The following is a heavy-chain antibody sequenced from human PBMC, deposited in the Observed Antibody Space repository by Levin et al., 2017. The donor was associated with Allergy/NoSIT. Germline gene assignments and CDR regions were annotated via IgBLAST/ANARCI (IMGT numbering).Heavy chain of an antibody. D-gene: IGHD1-1*01. Sequence: GSLRLSCQGSGYSFTSYWIGWVRQMPGKGLEWMGIIYPGDSDTRYSPSFQGQVTISADKSISTAYLQWSSLKASDTAIYYCARRGTRDYYYYMDVWGKGTTVTVSS. V-gene: IGHV5-51*01. CDR2: IYPGDSDT. J-gene: IGHJ6*03. CDR3: ARRGTRDYYYYMDV. CDR1: GYSFTSYW.